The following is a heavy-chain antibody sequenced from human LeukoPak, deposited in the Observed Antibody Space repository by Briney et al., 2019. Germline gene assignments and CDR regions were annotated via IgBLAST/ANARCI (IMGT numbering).Heavy chain of an antibody. J-gene: IGHJ4*02. CDR2: IYYSGST. V-gene: IGHV4-59*01. D-gene: IGHD3-22*01. CDR3: ARESPDYYDNQFDY. CDR1: GGSISSNY. Sequence: PSETLSLTCTVSGGSISSNYWSWIRQPPGKGLEWIGYIYYSGSTNYNPSLKSRVNISVDTSKNQFSLKLSSVTAADTAVYYCARESPDYYDNQFDYWGQGTLVTVSS.